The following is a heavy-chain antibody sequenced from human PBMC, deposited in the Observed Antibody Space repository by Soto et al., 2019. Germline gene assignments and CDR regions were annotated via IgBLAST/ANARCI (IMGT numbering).Heavy chain of an antibody. CDR2: ISWNSGSI. V-gene: IGHV3-9*01. Sequence: EVQLVESGGGLVQPGRSLRLSCAASGFTFDDYAMHWVRQAPGKGLEWVSGISWNSGSIGYADSVKGRFTISRDNAKNSLYLQMNSLRAEDTALYYCAKAGYSMYNWFDPWGQGTLVTVSS. CDR3: AKAGYSMYNWFDP. CDR1: GFTFDDYA. D-gene: IGHD3-22*01. J-gene: IGHJ5*02.